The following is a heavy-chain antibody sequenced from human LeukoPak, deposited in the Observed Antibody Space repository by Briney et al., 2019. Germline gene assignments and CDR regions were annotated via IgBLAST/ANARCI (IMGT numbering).Heavy chain of an antibody. V-gene: IGHV3-7*01. J-gene: IGHJ4*02. CDR2: IKQDGSES. CDR1: GFTVSSNY. Sequence: PGGSLRLSCAASGFTVSSNYMSWVRQAPGKGLEWVANIKQDGSESYYVDSVKGRFTFSRDNAKNSLYLQINSLRAEDTAVYYCARLGEKADFDYWGQGTLVTVSS. CDR3: ARLGEKADFDY. D-gene: IGHD3-16*01.